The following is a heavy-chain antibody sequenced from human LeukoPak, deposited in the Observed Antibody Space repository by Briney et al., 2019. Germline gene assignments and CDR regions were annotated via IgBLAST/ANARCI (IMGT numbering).Heavy chain of an antibody. CDR2: IKSKTDGGTT. D-gene: IGHD6-13*01. Sequence: GGSLRLSCAASGFTFSNAWMSWVRQAPGKGLEWVGRIKSKTDGGTTDYAAPVKGRFTISRDDSKNTLYLQMNSLKTEDTAVYYCAKVGVTIAAALYRVMDYYYYGMDVWGQGTTVTVSS. CDR1: GFTFSNAW. CDR3: AKVGVTIAAALYRVMDYYYYGMDV. J-gene: IGHJ6*02. V-gene: IGHV3-15*01.